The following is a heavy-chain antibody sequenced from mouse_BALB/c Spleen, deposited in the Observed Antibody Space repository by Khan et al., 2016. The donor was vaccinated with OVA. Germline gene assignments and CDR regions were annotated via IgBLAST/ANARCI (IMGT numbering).Heavy chain of an antibody. Sequence: VQLQQPGTEFVRPGALVKLSCKASGFNIKDYYMHWVKQRPEQGLEWIGWIDPENGNTIYDPKFQGKASITADTSSNTAYLQFSSLASEDTAVYYCARLGYGNYWFAYWGQGTLVTVSA. CDR2: IDPENGNT. D-gene: IGHD2-10*02. CDR1: GFNIKDYY. CDR3: ARLGYGNYWFAY. V-gene: IGHV14-1*02. J-gene: IGHJ3*01.